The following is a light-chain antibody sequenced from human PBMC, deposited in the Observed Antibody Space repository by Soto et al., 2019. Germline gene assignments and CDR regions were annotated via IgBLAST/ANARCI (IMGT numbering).Light chain of an antibody. J-gene: IGLJ1*01. CDR1: SSDVGSYNL. CDR2: EGN. V-gene: IGLV2-23*01. Sequence: QSALTQPASVSGSPGQSITISCTGTSSDVGSYNLVSWYQQHPGKAPKLMIYEGNKRPSGVSNRFSGSKSGNTASLTISGLQAEVEADYYCCSYAGSSGVFGTGTKLTVL. CDR3: CSYAGSSGV.